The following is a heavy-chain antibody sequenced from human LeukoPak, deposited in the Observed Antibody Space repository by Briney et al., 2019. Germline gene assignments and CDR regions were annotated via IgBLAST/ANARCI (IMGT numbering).Heavy chain of an antibody. V-gene: IGHV1-18*01. CDR1: GYTFTSYG. CDR3: ARTFRSKYDSSGYWDY. CDR2: ISAYNGNT. Sequence: ASVKVSCKASGYTFTSYGISWVRQAPGQGLEWMGWISAYNGNTNYAQKLQGRVTMTTDTSTSTAYMELRSLRSDDTAVYYCARTFRSKYDSSGYWDYWGQGTLVTVSS. J-gene: IGHJ4*02. D-gene: IGHD3-22*01.